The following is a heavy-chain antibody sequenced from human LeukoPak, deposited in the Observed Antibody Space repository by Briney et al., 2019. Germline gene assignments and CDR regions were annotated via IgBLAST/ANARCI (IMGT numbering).Heavy chain of an antibody. CDR1: GFTFSSYW. Sequence: GGSLRLSCAASGFTFSSYWMSWVRQAPGKGLEWVANIKQDGSEKYYVDSVKGRLTISRDNAKNSLYLQMNSLRAEDTAVYYCARDMKVGATGNYYYGMDVWGQGTTVTVSS. CDR2: IKQDGSEK. D-gene: IGHD1-26*01. J-gene: IGHJ6*02. V-gene: IGHV3-7*01. CDR3: ARDMKVGATGNYYYGMDV.